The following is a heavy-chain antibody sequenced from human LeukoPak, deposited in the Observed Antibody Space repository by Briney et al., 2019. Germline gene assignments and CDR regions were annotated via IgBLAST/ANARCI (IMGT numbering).Heavy chain of an antibody. D-gene: IGHD3-22*01. J-gene: IGHJ6*02. CDR3: AKDLREWYYDPNGNYFSYGMDV. Sequence: GGSLRLSCAASGFTFRKHYMSWIRQAPGRGPEWVAYIGASGSTIYYRDSVNGRFTISRDNAKNSLHLQMNSLRAEDTAVYYCAKDLREWYYDPNGNYFSYGMDVWGQGTTVVVSS. CDR2: IGASGSTI. V-gene: IGHV3-11*01. CDR1: GFTFRKHY.